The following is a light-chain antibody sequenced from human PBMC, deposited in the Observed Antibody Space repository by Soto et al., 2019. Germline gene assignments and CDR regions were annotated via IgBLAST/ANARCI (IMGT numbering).Light chain of an antibody. CDR2: EVT. J-gene: IGLJ1*01. CDR1: SSDVGGYNN. CDR3: SSFTGASTI. V-gene: IGLV2-8*01. Sequence: QSVLTQPPSASGSPGQSVTISCTGTSSDVGGYNNVSWYQQHPGKAPKLVIYEVTKRPSGVPDRFSGSKSGNTASLTVSGLQAEDEADYYCSSFTGASTIFGTGTKVTVL.